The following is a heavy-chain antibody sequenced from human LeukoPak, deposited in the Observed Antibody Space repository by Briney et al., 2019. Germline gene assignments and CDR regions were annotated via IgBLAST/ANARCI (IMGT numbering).Heavy chain of an antibody. Sequence: PSETLSLTCTVSGGSISSYYWSWIRQPPGKGLEWIGYIYYSGSTNYNPSLKSRVTISVDTSKNQFSLKLSSVTAADTAVYYCARHGIYCSSTSCTFGGFDPWGQGTLVTVSS. CDR2: IYYSGST. J-gene: IGHJ5*02. D-gene: IGHD2-2*01. CDR1: GGSISSYY. V-gene: IGHV4-59*08. CDR3: ARHGIYCSSTSCTFGGFDP.